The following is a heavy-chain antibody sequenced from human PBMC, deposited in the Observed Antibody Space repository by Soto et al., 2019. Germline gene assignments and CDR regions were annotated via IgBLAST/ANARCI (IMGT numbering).Heavy chain of an antibody. CDR1: GFTFEDYD. CDR2: ISWNSGNI. D-gene: IGHD3-22*01. V-gene: IGHV3-9*01. Sequence: GGSLRLSCAASGFTFEDYDMHWVRQAPGKGLERVSGISWNSGNIGYADSVRGRFTISRDNVKNSLHLQMNSLRAEDTALYYCAKGLGIVVVISSYDAADIWGQGTMVT. J-gene: IGHJ3*02. CDR3: AKGLGIVVVISSYDAADI.